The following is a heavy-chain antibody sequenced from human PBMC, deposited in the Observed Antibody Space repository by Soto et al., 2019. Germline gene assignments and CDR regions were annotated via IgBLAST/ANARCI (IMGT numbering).Heavy chain of an antibody. D-gene: IGHD6-25*01. V-gene: IGHV4-30-2*01. CDR2: IYHSGST. CDR1: GGSISSGGHS. J-gene: IGHJ6*02. CDR3: ARDRAAAAYGMDV. Sequence: QLQLQESGSGLVKPSQTLSLTCAVFGGSISSGGHSWSWIRQPPGKGLEWIGYIYHSGSTYYNPSLKSRVTISVDRSKNQFSLKLSSVTAADTAVYYCARDRAAAAYGMDVWGQGTTVTVSS.